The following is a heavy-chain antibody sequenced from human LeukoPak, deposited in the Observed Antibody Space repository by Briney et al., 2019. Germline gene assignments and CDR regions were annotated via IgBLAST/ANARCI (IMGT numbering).Heavy chain of an antibody. CDR1: GYTLTELS. CDR2: FDPEDGET. J-gene: IGHJ6*02. CDR3: ATVAHYYYYYGMDV. D-gene: IGHD5-12*01. V-gene: IGHV1-24*01. Sequence: ASVNVSCKVSGYTLTELSMHWVRQAPGKGLEWMGGFDPEDGETIYAQKFQGRVTMTEDTSTDTAYMELSSLRSEDTAVYYCATVAHYYYYYGMDVWGQGTTVTVSS.